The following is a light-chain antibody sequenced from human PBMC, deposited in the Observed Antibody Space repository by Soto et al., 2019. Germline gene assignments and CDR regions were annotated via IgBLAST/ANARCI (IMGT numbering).Light chain of an antibody. CDR3: QVYGTSPIP. CDR1: QSVSNTY. CDR2: GTS. Sequence: EIVLEKSRDTLSLNKEEGATRFCRASQSVSNTYLAWYQQKPGQAPRLLINGTSSRATGIPDRFSGSGFLTDFTLTIISLEPEHSSLNDCQVYGTSPIPFSEGTILEIK. J-gene: IGKJ5*01. V-gene: IGKV3-20*01.